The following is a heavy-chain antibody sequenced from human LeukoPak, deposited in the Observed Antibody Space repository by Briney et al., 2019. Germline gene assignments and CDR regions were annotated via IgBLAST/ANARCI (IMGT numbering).Heavy chain of an antibody. CDR2: IRRGSNSYTT. V-gene: IGHV3-72*01. Sequence: QPGGSLRLSCAASGFTFSDYILDWVRQAPGKGLEWVGRIRRGSNSYTTEYAASVKARFIISRDDSQNSLFLHMYSLKTEDTAVYYCTRDGGDSINPAFDIWGRGTMVTVSS. D-gene: IGHD3-16*01. CDR3: TRDGGDSINPAFDI. J-gene: IGHJ3*02. CDR1: GFTFSDYI.